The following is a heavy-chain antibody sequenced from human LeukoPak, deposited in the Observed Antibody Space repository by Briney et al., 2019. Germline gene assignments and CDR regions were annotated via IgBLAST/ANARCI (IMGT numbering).Heavy chain of an antibody. J-gene: IGHJ3*02. CDR1: DFIVRSNY. D-gene: IGHD2-15*01. V-gene: IGHV3-53*01. Sequence: GGSLRLSCATSDFIVRSNYMTWGRQAPGKGLEWVSVIYNDGSAYYADSVRGRFTTSRDTSKNTVYIQINSLREEDTAVYYSAIRGGQGSLDAFDIWGQGTMVTVSS. CDR2: IYNDGSA. CDR3: AIRGGQGSLDAFDI.